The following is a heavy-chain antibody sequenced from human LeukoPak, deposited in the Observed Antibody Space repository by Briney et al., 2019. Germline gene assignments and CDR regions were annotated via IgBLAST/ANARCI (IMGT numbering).Heavy chain of an antibody. J-gene: IGHJ6*03. D-gene: IGHD5-12*01. Sequence: RSSETLSLTCTVSGYSMSSGNYWGWIRQPPGKGLEWIGSIYHSGSTYYNPSLKSRVTISVDTSKNQFSLKLSSVTAADTAVYYCARSGYDYYYYYYMDVWGKGTTVTISS. CDR1: GYSMSSGNY. CDR3: ARSGYDYYYYYYMDV. CDR2: IYHSGST. V-gene: IGHV4-38-2*02.